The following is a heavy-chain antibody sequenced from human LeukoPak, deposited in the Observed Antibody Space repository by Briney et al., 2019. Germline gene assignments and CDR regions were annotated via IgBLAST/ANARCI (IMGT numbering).Heavy chain of an antibody. V-gene: IGHV4-39*01. CDR2: IYYSGRT. CDR3: ARLYYYGSTFDY. CDR1: GGSISSYY. D-gene: IGHD3-10*01. J-gene: IGHJ4*02. Sequence: SETLSLTCTVSGGSISSYYWGWIRQSPGKGLEWIATIYYSGRTYYNLSLKSRVTISVDTSQNQFSLNLNSVTAADTAVYYCARLYYYGSTFDYWGQGTLVAVSS.